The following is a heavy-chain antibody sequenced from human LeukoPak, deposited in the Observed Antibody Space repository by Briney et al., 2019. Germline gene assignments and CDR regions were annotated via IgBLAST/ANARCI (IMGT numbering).Heavy chain of an antibody. CDR1: GFTFSRSN. CDR3: ATGGVHYYDSSADY. V-gene: IGHV3-21*01. D-gene: IGHD3-22*01. J-gene: IGHJ4*02. CDR2: ITTSSSYI. Sequence: GGSLRLSCAASGFTFSRSNMNWVRQAPGKGLEWVSSITTSSSYIYYADSVKGRFAISRDNAKNSLYLQMDSLRGEDTAVYYCATGGVHYYDSSADYWGQGTLVTVSS.